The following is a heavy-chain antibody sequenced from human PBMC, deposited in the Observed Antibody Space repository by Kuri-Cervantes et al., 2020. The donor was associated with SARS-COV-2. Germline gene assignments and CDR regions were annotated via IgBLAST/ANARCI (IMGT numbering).Heavy chain of an antibody. J-gene: IGHJ4*02. CDR3: AGIYGDYDLDY. CDR2: ISYDGSNK. V-gene: IGHV3-30*03. D-gene: IGHD4-17*01. Sequence: SCAASGFTFSSYGMHWVRQAPGKGLEWVAVISYDGSNKYYADSVKGRFTISRDNSKNTLYLQMNSLRAEDTAVYYCAGIYGDYDLDYWGQGTLVTGAS. CDR1: GFTFSSYG.